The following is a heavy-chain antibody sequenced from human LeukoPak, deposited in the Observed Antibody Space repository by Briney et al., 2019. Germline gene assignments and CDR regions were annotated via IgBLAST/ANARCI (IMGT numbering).Heavy chain of an antibody. CDR1: GGTFSSYA. D-gene: IGHD5-18*01. J-gene: IGHJ5*02. CDR3: AYSDWFDP. V-gene: IGHV1-69*04. Sequence: SVKVSCKASGGTFSSYAISWVRQAPGQGLEWMGRIIPILGIANYARKFQGRVTITADKSTSTAYMELSSLRSEDTAVYYCAYSDWFDPWGQGTLVTVSS. CDR2: IIPILGIA.